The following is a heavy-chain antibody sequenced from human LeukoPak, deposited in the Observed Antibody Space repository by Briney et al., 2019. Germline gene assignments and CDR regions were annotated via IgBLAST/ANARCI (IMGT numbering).Heavy chain of an antibody. V-gene: IGHV4-59*08. CDR3: ARHKILTGYYHFDY. D-gene: IGHD3-9*01. Sequence: PSETLSLACAVYGGSFSGYYWSWIRQPPGKGLEWIGYIYYSGSTNYNPSLKSRVTISVDTSKNQFSLKLSSVTAADTAVYYCARHKILTGYYHFDYWGQGTLVTVSS. J-gene: IGHJ4*02. CDR2: IYYSGST. CDR1: GGSFSGYY.